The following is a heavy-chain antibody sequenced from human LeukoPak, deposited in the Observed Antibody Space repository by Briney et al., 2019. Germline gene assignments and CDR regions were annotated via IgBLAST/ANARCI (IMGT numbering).Heavy chain of an antibody. D-gene: IGHD1-26*01. Sequence: GGSLRLSCAASGFTFSSYEMNWVRQAPGKGLEWVSYISSSGSTIYYADSVKGRFTISRDNAKNSLYLQMNSLRAEDTAVYYCAGTSGTLKNRGQGTLVTVSS. CDR2: ISSSGSTI. CDR3: AGTSGTLKN. CDR1: GFTFSSYE. V-gene: IGHV3-48*03. J-gene: IGHJ4*02.